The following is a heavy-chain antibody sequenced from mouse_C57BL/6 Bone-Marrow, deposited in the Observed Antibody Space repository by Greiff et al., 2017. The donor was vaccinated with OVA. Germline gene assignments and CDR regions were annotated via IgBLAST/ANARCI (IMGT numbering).Heavy chain of an antibody. CDR3: ARPVYYGSSYLDY. Sequence: VQLQQSGPELVKPGASVKISCKASGYSFTDYNMNWVKQSNGKSLEWIGVINPNYGTTSYNQKFKGKATLTVDQSSCTAYMQLNSRTSEDASVYYCARPVYYGSSYLDYWGQGTTLTVSS. CDR2: INPNYGTT. V-gene: IGHV1-39*01. J-gene: IGHJ2*01. D-gene: IGHD1-1*01. CDR1: GYSFTDYN.